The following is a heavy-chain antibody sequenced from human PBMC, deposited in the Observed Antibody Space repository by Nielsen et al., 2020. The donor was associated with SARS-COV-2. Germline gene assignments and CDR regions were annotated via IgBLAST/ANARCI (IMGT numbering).Heavy chain of an antibody. CDR2: ITNSTGYT. CDR1: GFPFRDFY. V-gene: IGHV3-11*03. Sequence: GESLKISCAASGFPFRDFYMSWIRQAPGKGLEWVGDITNSTGYTNYADSVEGRFTISRDNAKNSLYLQMNTLRAEDTAVYYCAKWSPGSSSWLGDWGQGTLVTVSS. CDR3: AKWSPGSSSWLGD. D-gene: IGHD6-13*01. J-gene: IGHJ4*02.